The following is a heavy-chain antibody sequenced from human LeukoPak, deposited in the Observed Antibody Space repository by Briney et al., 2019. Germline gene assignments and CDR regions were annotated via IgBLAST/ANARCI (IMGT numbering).Heavy chain of an antibody. V-gene: IGHV1-8*01. CDR3: ARGVPTLWNGYFTELDH. Sequence: ASVKVSCTASGYPFTTHDITWVRQAPGQGLQWLGWINPNSGNTDYAQKFQDRVFMTTDSSINTAHLELRSLKSEDTAVYYCARGVPTLWNGYFTELDHWGQGTLVTVSS. D-gene: IGHD3-3*01. CDR2: INPNSGNT. J-gene: IGHJ4*02. CDR1: GYPFTTHD.